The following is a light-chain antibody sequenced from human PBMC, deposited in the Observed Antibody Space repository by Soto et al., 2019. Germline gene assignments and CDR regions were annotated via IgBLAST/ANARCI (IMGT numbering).Light chain of an antibody. J-gene: IGKJ4*01. CDR3: QQSYSTPLT. CDR1: QSISSY. CDR2: AAS. V-gene: IGKV1-39*01. Sequence: DIQMTQSPSSLSASVGDRVTITCRASQSISSYLNWYQQKPGKAPKLLIYAASSLQSGVRSRFSGSGSCTDFTLTISSLQPEDFATYYCQQSYSTPLTFGGGTKVEIK.